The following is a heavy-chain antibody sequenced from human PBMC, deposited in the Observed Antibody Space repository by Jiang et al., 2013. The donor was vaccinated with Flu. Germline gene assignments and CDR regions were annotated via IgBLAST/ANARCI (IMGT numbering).Heavy chain of an antibody. CDR3: ATYTTLY. D-gene: IGHD2/OR15-2a*01. CDR1: GFSFSDFY. V-gene: IGHV3-11*06. Sequence: QLVESGGDLVKPGGSLRLSCVASGFSFSDFYMTWIRQTPGKGLEWLSYISDDSTYTNYADSVEGRFTISRDNGKNSLYLQMNNPRAEDTAVYFCATYTTLYWGQGTLVTVSS. CDR2: ISDDSTYT. J-gene: IGHJ4*02.